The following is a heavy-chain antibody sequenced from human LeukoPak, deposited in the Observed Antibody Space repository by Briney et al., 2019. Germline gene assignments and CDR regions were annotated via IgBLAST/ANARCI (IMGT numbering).Heavy chain of an antibody. CDR2: IKQNGSEK. V-gene: IGHV3-7*01. CDR3: ARGKRFGELFYFDY. J-gene: IGHJ4*02. D-gene: IGHD3-10*01. CDR1: GFTFSSYC. Sequence: GGSLRLSCAASGFTFSSYCMSWVRQAPGKGLEWVVNIKQNGSEKYYVDSGKGRFTISRDNAKNSLYLQMNSLRAEDTAIYYCARGKRFGELFYFDYWGQGTLVTVSS.